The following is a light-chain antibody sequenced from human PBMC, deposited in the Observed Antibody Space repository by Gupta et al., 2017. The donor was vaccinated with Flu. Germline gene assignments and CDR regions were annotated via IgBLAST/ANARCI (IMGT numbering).Light chain of an antibody. J-gene: IGKJ1*01. Sequence: TPGETAPISCRRRHIPLHSNGGTHLAWYLQKPGQSPQLLIYLGSIRASGVPDRFSGSGSGTDFTLKISRMKARDVVVYYCTQCLPAPWTFGQGTTVEIK. CDR3: TQCLPAPWT. V-gene: IGKV2-28*01. CDR2: LGS. CDR1: HIPLHSNGGTH.